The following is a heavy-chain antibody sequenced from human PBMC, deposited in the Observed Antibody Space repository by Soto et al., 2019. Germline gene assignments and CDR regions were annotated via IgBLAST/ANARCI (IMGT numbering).Heavy chain of an antibody. CDR3: ARAIRGFSYVVDY. V-gene: IGHV3-48*02. CDR1: GFTFSSHS. CDR2: ISGSGATK. J-gene: IGHJ4*02. Sequence: PGGSLRLSCAASGFTFSSHSINWVRQAPGKGLEWVSYISGSGATKYYADSVKGRFTISRDNARNSLYLQMSSLSDEDTAVYYCARAIRGFSYVVDYWGQGTLAPVSS. D-gene: IGHD5-18*01.